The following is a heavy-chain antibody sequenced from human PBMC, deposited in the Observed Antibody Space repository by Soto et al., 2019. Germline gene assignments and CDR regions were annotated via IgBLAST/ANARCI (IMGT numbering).Heavy chain of an antibody. D-gene: IGHD2-2*01. CDR3: VRHVPAAGYYYGIGV. Sequence: QVQLVQSGAEVKKPGSSVKVSCKASGGTFSSYAISWVRQAPGQGLEWMGGIIPIFGTANYALMFQGRVTITEDESKTTAYKQLRSPISVDAAVYYCVRHVPAAGYYYGIGVWGQGTTVTVSS. J-gene: IGHJ6*02. CDR2: IIPIFGTA. CDR1: GGTFSSYA. V-gene: IGHV1-69*12.